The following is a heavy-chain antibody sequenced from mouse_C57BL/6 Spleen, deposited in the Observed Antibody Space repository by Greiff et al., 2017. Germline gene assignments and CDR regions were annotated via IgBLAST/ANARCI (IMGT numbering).Heavy chain of an antibody. CDR3: ARCSNYRYFDV. J-gene: IGHJ1*03. Sequence: EVQVVESGGGLVQPGGSLSLSCAASRFTFTDYYMSWVRQPPGKALEWLGFIRNKANGYTTEYSASVKGRFTISSDNSQSILYLQMNALRAEDSATYYCARCSNYRYFDVWGTGTTVTVSS. CDR2: IRNKANGYTT. V-gene: IGHV7-3*01. CDR1: RFTFTDYY.